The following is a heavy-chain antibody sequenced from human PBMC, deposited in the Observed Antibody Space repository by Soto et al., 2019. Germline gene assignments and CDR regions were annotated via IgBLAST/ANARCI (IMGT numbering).Heavy chain of an antibody. V-gene: IGHV3-7*01. CDR2: IKQDGSVK. CDR3: TRCGGGGSPDDIINDY. J-gene: IGHJ4*02. D-gene: IGHD2-15*01. Sequence: EVQLVESGGGLVHPGGSLRLSCAASGFTFSSHWMSWVRQAPGKGLEWVANIKQDGSVKYYVDSVKGRFTISRDNAKNLLYLEMNSPRAEDTAMYYCTRCGGGGSPDDIINDYWGQGTLVIVSS. CDR1: GFTFSSHW.